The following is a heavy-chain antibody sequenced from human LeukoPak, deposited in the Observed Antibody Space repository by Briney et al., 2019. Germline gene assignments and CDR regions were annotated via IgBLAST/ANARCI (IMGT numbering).Heavy chain of an antibody. J-gene: IGHJ6*02. CDR3: AAWGSSSSPLPGMDV. Sequence: VASVKVSCTASGYTFTSYYMHWVRQAPGQGLEWMGIINPSGGSTGYAQKFQGRVTMTRDTSTSTVYMEMRSLRPEDTAVYYCAAWGSSSSPLPGMDVWGQGTTVTVSS. V-gene: IGHV1-46*01. CDR2: INPSGGST. D-gene: IGHD6-13*01. CDR1: GYTFTSYY.